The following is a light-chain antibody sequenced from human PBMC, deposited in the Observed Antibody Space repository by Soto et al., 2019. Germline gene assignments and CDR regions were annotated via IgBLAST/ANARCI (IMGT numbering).Light chain of an antibody. J-gene: IGLJ3*02. CDR2: DVS. Sequence: HSVLTQPRSVSGSPGQSVTISCTGTSSDVGAYNYVSWYQHHPGKAPKVMIYDVSERPSGVPDRFSGSKSDNKASLTISGLQAEDEADYYCCSYAGSYSWVFGGGTKLTVL. CDR3: CSYAGSYSWV. V-gene: IGLV2-11*01. CDR1: SSDVGAYNY.